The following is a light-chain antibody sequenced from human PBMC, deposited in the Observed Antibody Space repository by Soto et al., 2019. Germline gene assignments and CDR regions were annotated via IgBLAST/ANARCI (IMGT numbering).Light chain of an antibody. CDR3: TSYVGNDIWV. V-gene: IGLV2-8*01. Sequence: QSALTQPPSASGSPGQSVTISCTGTSSDVGAYKYVSWYQHYPGKAPKLMIYEVTKRPSGVPDRFSGSRSGNTASLTVSGLKAEDEADYYCTSYVGNDIWVFGGGTKVTVL. CDR1: SSDVGAYKY. J-gene: IGLJ3*02. CDR2: EVT.